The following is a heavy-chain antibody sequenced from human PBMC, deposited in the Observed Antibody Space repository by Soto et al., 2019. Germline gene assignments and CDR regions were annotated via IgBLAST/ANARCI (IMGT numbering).Heavy chain of an antibody. Sequence: GESLKISCKGSGYRFISYWISWVRQMPGKGLEWMGRIDPSDSYTNYSPSFQGHVTISADKSIGTAYLQWSSLKASDTAMYYCARHEAALRRHYGMDVWGQGTTVTVSS. V-gene: IGHV5-10-1*01. CDR3: ARHEAALRRHYGMDV. CDR1: GYRFISYW. J-gene: IGHJ6*02. D-gene: IGHD6-13*01. CDR2: IDPSDSYT.